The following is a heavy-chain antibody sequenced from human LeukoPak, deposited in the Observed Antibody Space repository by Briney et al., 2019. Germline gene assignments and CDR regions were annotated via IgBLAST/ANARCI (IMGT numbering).Heavy chain of an antibody. CDR3: ARGGYYFDY. CDR2: INSDGSST. J-gene: IGHJ4*02. Sequence: GGSLRLSCAASGFTFSSYEMTWVRQAPGKGLVWVSRINSDGSSTRSADSVKGRFTISRDNAKNTLYLQMNSLRAEDTAVYYCARGGYYFDYWGQGNLVTVSS. CDR1: GFTFSSYE. V-gene: IGHV3-74*01. D-gene: IGHD5-12*01.